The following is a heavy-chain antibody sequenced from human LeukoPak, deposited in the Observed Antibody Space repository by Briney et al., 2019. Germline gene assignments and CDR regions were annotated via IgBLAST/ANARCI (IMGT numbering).Heavy chain of an antibody. J-gene: IGHJ2*01. Sequence: GESLKISCKGPGYSFTSYWIGWVRQMPGKGLERMGIIYPGDSDTRYSPSFQGQVTISADKSISTAYLQWSSLKASDTAMYYCARTAVAGTGGWYFDLWGRGTLVTLSS. V-gene: IGHV5-51*01. D-gene: IGHD6-19*01. CDR3: ARTAVAGTGGWYFDL. CDR1: GYSFTSYW. CDR2: IYPGDSDT.